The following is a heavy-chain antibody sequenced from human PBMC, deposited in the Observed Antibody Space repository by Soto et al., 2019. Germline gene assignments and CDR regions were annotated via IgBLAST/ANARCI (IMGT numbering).Heavy chain of an antibody. D-gene: IGHD4-17*01. J-gene: IGHJ1*01. CDR3: ASGRTVSTIGPLLV. V-gene: IGHV1-18*01. Sequence: QIQLVQSGAEVKKPGAPVKVSCKASGYNFFDYGVSWVRQAPGQGREWRGWVSPKSGNTDYARKVQGRVTMTTDISTSTAYSELRGLISDDTGVYYCASGRTVSTIGPLLVWGQGTLVSVSS. CDR1: GYNFFDYG. CDR2: VSPKSGNT.